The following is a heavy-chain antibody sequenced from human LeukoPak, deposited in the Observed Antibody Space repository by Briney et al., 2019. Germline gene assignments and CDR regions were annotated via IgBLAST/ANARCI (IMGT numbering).Heavy chain of an antibody. J-gene: IGHJ2*01. CDR3: ATRVATYFDL. V-gene: IGHV3-7*05. CDR1: GFTFSGSW. CDR2: IKEDGGEK. Sequence: GGSLRLSCAASGFTFSGSWMSWVRQAPGKGLEWVADIKEDGGEKYYVDSVKGRFTISRDNVKNSLYLQMNSLRAEDTAVYYCATRVATYFDLWGRGTLVAVSS.